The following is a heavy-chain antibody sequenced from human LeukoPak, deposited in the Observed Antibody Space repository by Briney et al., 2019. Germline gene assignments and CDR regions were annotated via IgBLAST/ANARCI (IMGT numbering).Heavy chain of an antibody. J-gene: IGHJ4*02. CDR2: ISAYNGNT. CDR3: ARDNIAVPLLGNMGIDY. V-gene: IGHV1-18*01. CDR1: GGTFSSYA. D-gene: IGHD6-19*01. Sequence: ASVKVSCKASGGTFSSYAISWVRQAPGQGLEWMGWISAYNGNTNYAQKLQGRVTMTTDTSTSTAYMELGSLRSDDTAVYYCARDNIAVPLLGNMGIDYWGQGTLVTVSS.